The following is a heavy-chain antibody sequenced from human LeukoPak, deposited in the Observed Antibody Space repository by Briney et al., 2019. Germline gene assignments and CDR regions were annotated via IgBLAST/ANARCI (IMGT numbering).Heavy chain of an antibody. D-gene: IGHD3-22*01. CDR2: IIPMLGTP. J-gene: IGHJ4*02. Sequence: ASVKVSCKASGYTFTSYGISWVRQAPGQGLEWMGRIIPMLGTPDYAQKFQGRITIIADKSTNTASMELSSLRFEDTAVYYCASGGVVTNPWGQYQFDYWGQGTLVTVSS. V-gene: IGHV1-69*04. CDR3: ASGGVVTNPWGQYQFDY. CDR1: GYTFTSYG.